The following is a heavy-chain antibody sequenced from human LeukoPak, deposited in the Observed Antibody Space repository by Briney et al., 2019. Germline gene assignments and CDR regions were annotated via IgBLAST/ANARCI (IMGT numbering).Heavy chain of an antibody. V-gene: IGHV3-30-3*01. J-gene: IGHJ4*02. Sequence: SLGLSCAASGFTFSSYAMHWVRQAPGKGLEWVAVISYDGSNKYYADSVKGRFTISRDNSKNTLYLQMNSLRAEDTAVYYCVGSSGWYRPTFDYWGQGTLVTVSS. CDR3: VGSSGWYRPTFDY. CDR2: ISYDGSNK. D-gene: IGHD6-19*01. CDR1: GFTFSSYA.